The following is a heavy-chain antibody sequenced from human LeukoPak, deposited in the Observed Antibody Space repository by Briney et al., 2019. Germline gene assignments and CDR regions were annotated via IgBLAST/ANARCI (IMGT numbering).Heavy chain of an antibody. Sequence: ASVKVSCKASGYTFTSYDINWVRQDTGQGLEWMGWMNPNSGNTGYAQKFQGRVTITRNTYISTAYMELRSLRSEDTAVYYCARVYSSSWYAYYYYYMDVWGKGTTVTISS. V-gene: IGHV1-8*01. J-gene: IGHJ6*03. CDR2: MNPNSGNT. D-gene: IGHD6-13*01. CDR3: ARVYSSSWYAYYYYYMDV. CDR1: GYTFTSYD.